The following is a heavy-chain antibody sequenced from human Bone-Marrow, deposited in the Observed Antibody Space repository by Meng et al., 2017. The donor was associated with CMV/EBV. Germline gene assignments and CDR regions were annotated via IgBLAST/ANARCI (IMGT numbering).Heavy chain of an antibody. CDR3: ARGEDVLRYFDWLLNYFDY. CDR1: GFTFSSYW. D-gene: IGHD3-9*01. J-gene: IGHJ4*02. Sequence: GESLKISCAASGFTFSSYWMGWVGQAPGKGLEWVANIKQDGSEKYYVDSVKGRFTISRDNAKNSLYLQMNSLRAEDTAVYYCARGEDVLRYFDWLLNYFDYWGQGTLVTVSS. CDR2: IKQDGSEK. V-gene: IGHV3-7*01.